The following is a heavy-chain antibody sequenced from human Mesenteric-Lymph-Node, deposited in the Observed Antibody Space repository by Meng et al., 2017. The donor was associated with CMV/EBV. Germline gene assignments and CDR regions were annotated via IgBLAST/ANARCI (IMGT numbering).Heavy chain of an antibody. CDR2: IYPNSGAT. Sequence: ASVKVSYKTSGYTFTDYYMHWVRQAPGQGLEWMGWIYPNSGATSYAQKFQGRVTMTRDTSITTVYMDLSTLTSDDTAVYYCARGSGRYPGGRFDYWGQGTLVTVSS. V-gene: IGHV1-2*02. D-gene: IGHD1-26*01. CDR1: GYTFTDYY. CDR3: ARGSGRYPGGRFDY. J-gene: IGHJ4*02.